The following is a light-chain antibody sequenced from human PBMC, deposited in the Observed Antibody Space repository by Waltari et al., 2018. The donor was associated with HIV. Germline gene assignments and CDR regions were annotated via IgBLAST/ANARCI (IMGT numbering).Light chain of an antibody. CDR3: QSYDSSLTGSV. J-gene: IGLJ2*01. Sequence: QSVLTQQPSVSGATGQRVTITCTESNSNIRAGYDVHWYQQLPGTAPKLLIYGNTNRPSGVPDRFSGSKSGTSPSLAITGLQAEDEADYYCQSYDSSLTGSVFGGGTKLTVL. CDR2: GNT. V-gene: IGLV1-40*01. CDR1: NSNIRAGYD.